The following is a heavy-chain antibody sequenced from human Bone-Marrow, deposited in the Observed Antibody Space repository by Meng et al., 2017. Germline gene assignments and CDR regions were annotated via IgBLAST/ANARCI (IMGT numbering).Heavy chain of an antibody. CDR2: ISGNTRYI. CDR3: ARDVLLWFGDHPDY. Sequence: GGSLRLSCAASGFTFSAYTMHWVRQVPGKGLEWVSSISGNTRYIYYGDSVKGRFTISRDNAKNSLYLQMNSLRAEDTAVYYCARDVLLWFGDHPDYWGQGTLVTVSS. J-gene: IGHJ4*02. V-gene: IGHV3-21*01. D-gene: IGHD3-10*01. CDR1: GFTFSAYT.